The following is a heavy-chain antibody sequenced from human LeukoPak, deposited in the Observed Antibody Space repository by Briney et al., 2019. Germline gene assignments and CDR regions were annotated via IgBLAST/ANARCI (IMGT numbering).Heavy chain of an antibody. J-gene: IGHJ4*02. CDR1: GGSISSGGYY. CDR3: AREEPIFDIFGY. Sequence: PSQTLSLTCTVSGGSISSGGYYWSWIRQHPGKGLEWIGYIYYSGSTNYNPSLKSRVTISVDTSKNQFSLKLSSVTAADTAVYYCAREEPIFDIFGYWGQGTLVTVSS. D-gene: IGHD3-3*01. V-gene: IGHV4-61*08. CDR2: IYYSGST.